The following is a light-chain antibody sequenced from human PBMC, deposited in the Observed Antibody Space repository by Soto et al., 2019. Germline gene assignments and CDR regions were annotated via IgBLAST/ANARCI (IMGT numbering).Light chain of an antibody. Sequence: SVLTQLPSASGTPGQRVTISCSGSSSHIGSNYVYWYQQPPGTAPKLLIYRNNQRPSGVPDRFSGSKSGTSASLAISGLRSEDEADYYCAAWDDSLSGLYVFGTGTKVTVL. CDR2: RNN. CDR1: SSHIGSNY. CDR3: AAWDDSLSGLYV. V-gene: IGLV1-47*01. J-gene: IGLJ1*01.